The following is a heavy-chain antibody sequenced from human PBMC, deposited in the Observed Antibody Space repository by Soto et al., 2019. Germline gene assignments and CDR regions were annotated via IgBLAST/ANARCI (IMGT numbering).Heavy chain of an antibody. CDR2: IYYSGST. CDR3: AAETHNWNDRDYFDY. Sequence: SETLSLTCTVSGGSISSYYWSWIRQPPGKGLEWIGYIYYSGSTNYNPSLKSRVTISVDTSKNQFSLKLSSVTAADTAVYYCAAETHNWNDRDYFDYWGQGTLVTVSS. J-gene: IGHJ4*02. V-gene: IGHV4-59*01. CDR1: GGSISSYY. D-gene: IGHD1-1*01.